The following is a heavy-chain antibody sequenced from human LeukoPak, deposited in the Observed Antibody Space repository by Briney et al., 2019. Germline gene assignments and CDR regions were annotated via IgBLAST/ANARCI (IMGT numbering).Heavy chain of an antibody. D-gene: IGHD4-17*01. CDR2: IYSGGST. Sequence: PGGSLRLSCAASGFTVSSNYMSWVRQAPGKGLEWVSVIYSGGSTYYADSVKGRFTISRDNSKNTLYLQMNSLRAEDTAVYYCAKSYDYGDYVPIDYWGQGTLVTVSS. CDR3: AKSYDYGDYVPIDY. CDR1: GFTVSSNY. V-gene: IGHV3-53*01. J-gene: IGHJ4*02.